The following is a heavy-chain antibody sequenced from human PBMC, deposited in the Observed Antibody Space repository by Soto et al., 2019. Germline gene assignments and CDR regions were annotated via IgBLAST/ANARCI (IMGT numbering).Heavy chain of an antibody. V-gene: IGHV4-39*02. CDR2: IYHAGST. J-gene: IGHJ4*02. D-gene: IGHD2-21*02. CDR3: ATLSALPS. Sequence: QLQLQESGPGLVKSSETLSLTCTVSGGSISTSSFYWAWIRQPPGKGLEWIGSIYHAGSTDYKPSLKSRVTRSVDTSKNHFSLTLSSVTAADTAVYYCATLSALPSWGQGTLVTVSS. CDR1: GGSISTSSFY.